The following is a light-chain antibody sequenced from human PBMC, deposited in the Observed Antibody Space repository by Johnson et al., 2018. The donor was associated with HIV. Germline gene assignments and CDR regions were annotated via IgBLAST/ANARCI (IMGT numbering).Light chain of an antibody. CDR1: SSNIGNNY. V-gene: IGLV1-51*01. CDR2: DNN. CDR3: GTWDSSLSGV. Sequence: SVLTQPPSVSAAPGQKVTISCSGSSSNIGNNYVSWYQQIPGTAPKLLIYDNNKRPSGIPDRFSGSKSGTSATLGITGLPTGDEADYYCGTWDSSLSGVFGTGTKGTVL. J-gene: IGLJ1*01.